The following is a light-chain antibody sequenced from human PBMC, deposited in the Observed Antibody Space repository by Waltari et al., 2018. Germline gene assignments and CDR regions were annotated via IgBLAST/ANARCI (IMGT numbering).Light chain of an antibody. J-gene: IGKJ4*01. Sequence: CRDRQSISECVAGYQQKPGKAPKLLIYKASTLESGVPSRFSGSGSGTECTLTISSLQPEDFATYYCQQYNSYSLLSFGGGTKVEIK. V-gene: IGKV1-5*03. CDR3: QQYNSYSLLS. CDR1: QSISEC. CDR2: KAS.